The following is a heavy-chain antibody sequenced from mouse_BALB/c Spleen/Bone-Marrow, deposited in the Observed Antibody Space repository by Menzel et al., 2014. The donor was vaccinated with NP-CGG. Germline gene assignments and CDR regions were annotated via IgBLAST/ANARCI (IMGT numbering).Heavy chain of an antibody. CDR1: GYIFSSYT. V-gene: IGHV1-4*02. D-gene: IGHD1-1*01. CDR3: AKINYGYYALDY. CDR2: INPSSGYT. Sequence: QVQLQQSAPELARPGASVKMSCKASGYIFSSYTMHWVKQRPGQGLEWIGSINPSSGYTDYNQKFKDKTILTADKSSSTAYMQLSSLISEDSAVYYCAKINYGYYALDYWGQGTSVTVSS. J-gene: IGHJ4*01.